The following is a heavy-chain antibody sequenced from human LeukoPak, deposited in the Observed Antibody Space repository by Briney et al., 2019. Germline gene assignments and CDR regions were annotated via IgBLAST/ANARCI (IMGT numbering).Heavy chain of an antibody. J-gene: IGHJ4*02. CDR2: ISSTSIYI. CDR1: GFTFSSYN. Sequence: PGGSLRLSCAASGFTFSSYNMNWVRQAPGKGLECVSSISSTSIYIYYADSVKGRFTISRDNAKNSLYLQMNSLRAEDTAVYYCAREEDFDYWGQGTLVTVSS. V-gene: IGHV3-21*06. CDR3: AREEDFDY.